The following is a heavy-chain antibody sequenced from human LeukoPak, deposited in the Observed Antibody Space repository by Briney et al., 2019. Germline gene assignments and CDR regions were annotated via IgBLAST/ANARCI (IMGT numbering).Heavy chain of an antibody. Sequence: SETLSLTCTVSGGSISSSSYYWGWIRQPPGKGLEWIGSIYYRGSTYYNPSLKSRVTISVDTSKNQFSLKLSSVTAADTAVYYCARQGGYYDSSGYPPFDYWGQGTLVTVSS. J-gene: IGHJ4*02. V-gene: IGHV4-39*01. CDR1: GGSISSSSYY. CDR3: ARQGGYYDSSGYPPFDY. CDR2: IYYRGST. D-gene: IGHD3-22*01.